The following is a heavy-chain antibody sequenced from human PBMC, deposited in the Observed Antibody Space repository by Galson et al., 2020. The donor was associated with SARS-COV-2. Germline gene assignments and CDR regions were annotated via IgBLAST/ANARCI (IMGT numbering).Heavy chain of an antibody. V-gene: IGHV3-30-3*01. CDR2: ISYDGSNK. CDR3: ARGVVGATDDYFDY. D-gene: IGHD1-26*01. Sequence: GESLKISCAASGFTFSSYAMHWVRQAPGKGLEWVAVISYDGSNKYYADSVKGRFTISRDNSKNTLYLQMNSLRAEDTAVYYCARGVVGATDDYFDYWGQGTLVTVSS. J-gene: IGHJ4*02. CDR1: GFTFSSYA.